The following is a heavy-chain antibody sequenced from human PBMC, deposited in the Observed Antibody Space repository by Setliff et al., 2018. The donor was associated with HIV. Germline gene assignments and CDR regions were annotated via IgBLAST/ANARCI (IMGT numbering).Heavy chain of an antibody. V-gene: IGHV3-48*03. CDR2: IGGHGSII. J-gene: IGHJ4*02. CDR1: GLIFSSYE. CDR3: AAVPWGHSSLIIDH. D-gene: IGHD3-16*01. Sequence: PGGSLRLSCAASGLIFSSYEMNWVRQAPGKGLEWISFIGGHGSIIHYADSVKGRFTISRDNAKNSVYLQMRSLRVEDTAVYYCAAVPWGHSSLIIDHWGQGTPVTVSS.